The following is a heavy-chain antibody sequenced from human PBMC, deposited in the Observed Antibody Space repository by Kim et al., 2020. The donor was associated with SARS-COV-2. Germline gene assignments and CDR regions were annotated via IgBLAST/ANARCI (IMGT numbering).Heavy chain of an antibody. CDR2: ISARGEST. V-gene: IGHV3-23*01. J-gene: IGHJ4*02. D-gene: IGHD3-10*01. CDR3: AKDRAVLGVLWFGSLYFVY. Sequence: GGSLRLSCAASGFTFSDYVMRWVRQSPGKGLEWLSSISARGESTYYADSVRGRFTISRDNSKNTLDLQMNNLRAEDTAVYYCAKDRAVLGVLWFGSLYFVYWGQETLVPLSS. CDR1: GFTFSDYV.